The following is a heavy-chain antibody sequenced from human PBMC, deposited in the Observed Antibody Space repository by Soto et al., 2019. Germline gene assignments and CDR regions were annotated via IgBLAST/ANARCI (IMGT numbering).Heavy chain of an antibody. CDR1: GFTFSSYG. CDR2: ISFDGSKR. J-gene: IGHJ6*02. Sequence: LRLSCAASGFTFSSYGMHWVRQAPGKGLEWVAVISFDGSKRYYADSVKGRFTISRDNSKNTMYLQMNSLRGEDTAVYYCAKDQIGDCVPYYYFGMDFWGRGTTVTVSS. CDR3: AKDQIGDCVPYYYFGMDF. V-gene: IGHV3-30*18. D-gene: IGHD2-21*02.